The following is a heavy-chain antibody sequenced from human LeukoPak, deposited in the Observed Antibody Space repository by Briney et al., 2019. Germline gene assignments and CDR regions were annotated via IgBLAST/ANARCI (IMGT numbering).Heavy chain of an antibody. CDR2: INHSGST. D-gene: IGHD6-19*01. V-gene: IGHV4-34*01. J-gene: IGHJ4*02. Sequence: PSETLSLTCAVYGVSFSGYYWSWIRQPPGKGLEWIGEINHSGSTNYNPSLKSRVTISVDTSKNQFSLKLSTVTAADTAVYYCARCHSGYSSGWYGWWGQGTLVTVSS. CDR3: ARCHSGYSSGWYGW. CDR1: GVSFSGYY.